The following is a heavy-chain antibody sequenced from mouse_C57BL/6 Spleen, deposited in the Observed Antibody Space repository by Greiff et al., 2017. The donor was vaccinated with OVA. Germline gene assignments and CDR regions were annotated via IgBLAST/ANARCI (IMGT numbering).Heavy chain of an antibody. CDR3: TRGDEDWYFDV. CDR1: GYTFTDYE. J-gene: IGHJ1*03. CDR2: IDPETGGT. D-gene: IGHD3-3*01. V-gene: IGHV1-15*01. Sequence: LQESGAELVRPGASVTLSCKASGYTFTDYEMHWVKQTPVHGLEWIGAIDPETGGTAYNQKFKGKAILTADKSSSTAYMELRSLTSEDSAVYYCTRGDEDWYFDVWGTGTTVTVSS.